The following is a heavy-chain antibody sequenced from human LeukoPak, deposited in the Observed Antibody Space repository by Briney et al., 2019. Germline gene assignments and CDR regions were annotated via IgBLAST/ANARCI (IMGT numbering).Heavy chain of an antibody. CDR1: GFTFSDYY. CDR2: ISSSSSYT. V-gene: IGHV3-11*06. Sequence: GGFLRLSCAASGFTFSDYYMSWIRQAPGKGLEWVSYISSSSSYTNYADSVKGRFTISRDNAKNSLYLQMNSLRAEDTAVYYCARDLSGYYPFDYWGQGTLVTVSS. CDR3: ARDLSGYYPFDY. J-gene: IGHJ4*02. D-gene: IGHD3-22*01.